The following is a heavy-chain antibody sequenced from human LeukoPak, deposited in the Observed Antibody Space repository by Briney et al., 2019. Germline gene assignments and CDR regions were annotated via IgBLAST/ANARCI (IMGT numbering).Heavy chain of an antibody. Sequence: GGSLRLSCAASGFTFSRFSMNWVRQAPGKGLEWVSYVSSSSGTIYYADSVKGRFTISRDNAKNSLYLQMNSLRAEDTAVYYCARVDYGDYAEEDYWGQGTLVTVSS. D-gene: IGHD4-17*01. V-gene: IGHV3-48*04. CDR3: ARVDYGDYAEEDY. CDR2: VSSSSGTI. CDR1: GFTFSRFS. J-gene: IGHJ4*02.